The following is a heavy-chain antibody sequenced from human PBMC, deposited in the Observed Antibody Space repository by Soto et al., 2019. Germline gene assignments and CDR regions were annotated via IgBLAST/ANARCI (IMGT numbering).Heavy chain of an antibody. CDR3: ARDPAVIYYFDY. D-gene: IGHD2-21*01. V-gene: IGHV3-21*01. CDR2: ISSSSSYI. Sequence: EVQLVESGGGLVKPGGSLRLSCAASGFTFSSYSMNLVRQAPGKGLEWVSSISSSSSYIYYADSVKGRFTISRDNAKNSLYLQMNSLRAEDTAVYYCARDPAVIYYFDYWGQGTLVTVSS. CDR1: GFTFSSYS. J-gene: IGHJ4*02.